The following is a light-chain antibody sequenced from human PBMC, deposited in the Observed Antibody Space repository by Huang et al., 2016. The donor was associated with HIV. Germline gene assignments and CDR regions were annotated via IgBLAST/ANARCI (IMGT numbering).Light chain of an antibody. Sequence: EIVLTQSPATLSFFPGQRVSLSCRASQNINTHFALYQQRPGQPPRLLIYDATRRVPGVAARCSGSGSGTDFTLTISSLESEDFATYYCQRRVNGLTFGGGTKV. J-gene: IGKJ4*01. CDR2: DAT. V-gene: IGKV3-11*01. CDR3: QRRVNGLT. CDR1: QNINTH.